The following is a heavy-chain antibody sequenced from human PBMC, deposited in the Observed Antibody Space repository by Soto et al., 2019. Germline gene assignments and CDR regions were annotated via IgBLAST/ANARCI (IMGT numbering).Heavy chain of an antibody. Sequence: QVQLVQSGAEVKKPGASVKVSCKTSGYTFTGYYLHWVRQAPGQGLEWMGWINPDRGGTKYAQKFQGWVTMTRDTSISTAYMGLSRLTVDDTAVYYCAREGISGAYFPYWGQGTLVTVSS. CDR1: GYTFTGYY. CDR2: INPDRGGT. J-gene: IGHJ4*02. V-gene: IGHV1-2*04. CDR3: AREGISGAYFPY. D-gene: IGHD1-26*01.